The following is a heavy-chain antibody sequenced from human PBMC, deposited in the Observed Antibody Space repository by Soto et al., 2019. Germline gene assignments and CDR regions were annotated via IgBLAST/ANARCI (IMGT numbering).Heavy chain of an antibody. J-gene: IGHJ6*03. CDR3: ESGVLRYCSGDSCYYMDV. CDR1: GYTFTGYY. D-gene: IGHD2-15*01. CDR2: INPNSGGT. V-gene: IGHV1-2*04. Sequence: QVPLVQSGAEVKKPGASVKVSCKASGYTFTGYYMHWVRKAPGQGLEWMGWINPNSGGTNYAQKFQGWVTRTRDTSISTAYMELSRLRADDTAVNYCESGVLRYCSGDSCYYMDVWGKGTTVTVSS.